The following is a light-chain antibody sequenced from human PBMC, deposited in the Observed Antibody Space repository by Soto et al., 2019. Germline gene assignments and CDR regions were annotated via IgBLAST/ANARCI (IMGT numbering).Light chain of an antibody. J-gene: IGKJ1*01. CDR2: GAS. CDR3: QQYNDWPLT. V-gene: IGKV3-20*01. Sequence: EIVLTQSPGTLSLSPGERATLSCRASQSVSSSYLAWYQQKRGQAPRLLGYGASSRATGIPDRFSGSGSGTDFTLTISRLQPADFELYYCQQYNDWPLTFGQGTKVDIK. CDR1: QSVSSSY.